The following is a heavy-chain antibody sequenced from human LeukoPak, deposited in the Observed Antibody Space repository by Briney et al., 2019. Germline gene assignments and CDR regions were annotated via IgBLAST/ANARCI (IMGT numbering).Heavy chain of an antibody. CDR1: GGSISSGDYY. D-gene: IGHD6-13*01. CDR2: IYYSGST. Sequence: PSQTLSLTCTVSGGSISSGDYYWSWIRQPPGKGLEWIGYIYYSGSTYYNPSLKSRVTTSVDTSKNQFSLKLSSVTAADTAVYYCARGDIAAAQLNWFDPWGQGTLVTVSS. CDR3: ARGDIAAAQLNWFDP. V-gene: IGHV4-30-4*01. J-gene: IGHJ5*02.